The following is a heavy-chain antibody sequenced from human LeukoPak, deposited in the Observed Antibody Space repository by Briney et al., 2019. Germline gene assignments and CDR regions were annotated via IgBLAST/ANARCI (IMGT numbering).Heavy chain of an antibody. J-gene: IGHJ6*02. CDR1: GFTFSSHA. CDR3: ARPEGPLVVLWGMDV. V-gene: IGHV3-30-3*01. Sequence: PGGSLRLSCEASGFTFSSHALHWVRQAPGKGLECVAVISYDGSNKYYADSVKGRFTISRDNSKNTLYLQMNSLTAEDTAVYYCARPEGPLVVLWGMDVWGQGTTVTVSS. CDR2: ISYDGSNK. D-gene: IGHD2-15*01.